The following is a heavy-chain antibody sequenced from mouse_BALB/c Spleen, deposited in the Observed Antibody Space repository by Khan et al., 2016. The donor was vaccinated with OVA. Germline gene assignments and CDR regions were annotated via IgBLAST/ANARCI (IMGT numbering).Heavy chain of an antibody. Sequence: EVELVESGGGLVQPGGSRKLSCAASGFTFSNFGMHWVRQAPEKGLEWVAYISSGSNTIYYADSVRGRFTITRDNSANTLFLQMTSLRSEDTAIYYCTRRHNTYAWFAYWGQGTLVTVSA. V-gene: IGHV5-17*02. CDR2: ISSGSNTI. J-gene: IGHJ3*01. D-gene: IGHD1-1*01. CDR3: TRRHNTYAWFAY. CDR1: GFTFSNFG.